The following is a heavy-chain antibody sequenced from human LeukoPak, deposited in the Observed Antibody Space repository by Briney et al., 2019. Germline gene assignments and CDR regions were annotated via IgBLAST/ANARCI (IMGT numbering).Heavy chain of an antibody. J-gene: IGHJ4*02. CDR2: ISSSSRSI. D-gene: IGHD2-2*01. V-gene: IGHV3-48*01. Sequence: GGSLRLSCAASGFTFSSYSMNWVRQAPGKGLEWVSYISSSSRSIYYADSVKGRFTISRDNANNSLSLQMNSLRAEDTALYYCAKGNIAELPAAPYYWGQGTLVTVSS. CDR3: AKGNIAELPAAPYY. CDR1: GFTFSSYS.